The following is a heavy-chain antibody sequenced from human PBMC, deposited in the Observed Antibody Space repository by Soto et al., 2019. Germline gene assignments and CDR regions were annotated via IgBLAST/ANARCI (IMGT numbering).Heavy chain of an antibody. J-gene: IGHJ4*02. Sequence: HPGGSLRLSCEASGFTFSNYGMHWVRQAPGKGLEWVAVISSDGTNEYYGDSVKGRFTISRDNFRNTLYLQMNSLRAEDTAIYYCAKVQHGFRYGHPGYWGQGTLVTVSS. V-gene: IGHV3-30*18. D-gene: IGHD1-1*01. CDR2: ISSDGTNE. CDR1: GFTFSNYG. CDR3: AKVQHGFRYGHPGY.